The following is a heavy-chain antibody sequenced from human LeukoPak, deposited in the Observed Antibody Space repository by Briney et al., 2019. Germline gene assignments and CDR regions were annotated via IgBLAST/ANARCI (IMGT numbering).Heavy chain of an antibody. Sequence: PGGCLRLSCAASGFTFRNCAMHWVRQAPGKGLEYVSSISDNGGGTYYANSVKGRFTISRDNSKNTLFLQMGSLRPEDMAVYYCARDNYGTYDYWGQGTLVTVSS. CDR3: ARDNYGTYDY. J-gene: IGHJ4*02. V-gene: IGHV3-64*01. CDR2: ISDNGGGT. D-gene: IGHD3-10*01. CDR1: GFTFRNCA.